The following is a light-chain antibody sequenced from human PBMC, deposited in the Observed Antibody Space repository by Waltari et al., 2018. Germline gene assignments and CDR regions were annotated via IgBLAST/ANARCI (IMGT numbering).Light chain of an antibody. V-gene: IGLV3-1*01. CDR2: QDI. CDR1: KLGDKY. Sequence: SYELTQPPSVSVSPGQTASIPCSGDKLGDKYTCWYQQKPGQSPWLVIFQDIKRPSGIPERFSGSNSGNTATLTISGTQPMDEADYYCQAWDSSTVVFGGGTKLTVL. J-gene: IGLJ3*02. CDR3: QAWDSSTVV.